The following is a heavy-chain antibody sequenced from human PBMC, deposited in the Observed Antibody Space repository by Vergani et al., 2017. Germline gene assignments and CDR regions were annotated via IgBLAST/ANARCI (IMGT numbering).Heavy chain of an antibody. Sequence: QVQLQQWGAGLLKPSETLSLTCAVYGGSFSGYYWSWIRQPPGKGLEWIGEINHSGSTNSNPSLKSRVTISVDTYKNQLALKLSSVTAADTAVFYCARVLPDHFYYYMDVWGKGTTVTVSS. CDR1: GGSFSGYY. CDR3: ARVLPDHFYYYMDV. V-gene: IGHV4-34*01. J-gene: IGHJ6*03. D-gene: IGHD3-16*01. CDR2: INHSGST.